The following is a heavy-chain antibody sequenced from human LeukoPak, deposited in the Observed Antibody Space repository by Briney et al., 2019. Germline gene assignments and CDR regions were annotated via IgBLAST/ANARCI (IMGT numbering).Heavy chain of an antibody. V-gene: IGHV1-18*01. CDR1: GYTFTSYG. CDR2: ISAYNGNT. J-gene: IGHJ4*02. Sequence: ASVKVSCKASGYTFTSYGISWVRQAPGQGLEWMGWISAYNGNTNYAQKLQGRVTMTTDTSTSTAYMELRSLRSDDTAVYYCARAETLAYCGGDCYSSFLLFDYWGQGTLVTVSS. CDR3: ARAETLAYCGGDCYSSFLLFDY. D-gene: IGHD2-21*01.